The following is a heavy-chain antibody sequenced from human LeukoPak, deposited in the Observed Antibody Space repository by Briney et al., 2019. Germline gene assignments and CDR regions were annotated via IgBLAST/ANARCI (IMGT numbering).Heavy chain of an antibody. Sequence: QPGGSLRLSCAASGFTFSSYWMSWVRQAPGKGREWVANIKQDGSEKYYVDSVKGRFTISRDNAKNSLYLQMNSLRAEDTAVYYCARGGKSITMVRGATYDYWGQGTLVTVSS. CDR3: ARGGKSITMVRGATYDY. D-gene: IGHD3-10*01. J-gene: IGHJ4*02. CDR2: IKQDGSEK. V-gene: IGHV3-7*01. CDR1: GFTFSSYW.